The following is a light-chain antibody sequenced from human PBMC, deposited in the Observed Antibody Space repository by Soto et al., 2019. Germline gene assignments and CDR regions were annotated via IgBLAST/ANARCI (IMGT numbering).Light chain of an antibody. CDR1: QTVTTFY. V-gene: IGKV3-20*01. CDR3: QQYGSPSGLT. J-gene: IGKJ4*01. Sequence: DIVLTQSPGTLSLSPGQRATLSCRASQTVTTFYLAWYQQKPGQAPRLLIYGASSRATGIPDRFSGSGSGTDFTLTISRLEPEDCAVYYCQQYGSPSGLTFGGGTKVEL. CDR2: GAS.